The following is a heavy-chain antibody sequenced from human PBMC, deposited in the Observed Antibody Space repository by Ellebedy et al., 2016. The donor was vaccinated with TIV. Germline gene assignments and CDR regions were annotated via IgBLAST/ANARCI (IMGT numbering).Heavy chain of an antibody. CDR3: ARRGPDLDYYYGMDV. J-gene: IGHJ6*02. CDR2: IIPIFGTA. Sequence: ASVKVSCKASGGTFSSYAISWVRQAPGQGLEWMGGIIPIFGTANYAQKFQGGVTITADESTSTAYMELSSLRSEDTAVYYCARRGPDLDYYYGMDVWGQGTTVTVSS. D-gene: IGHD3-10*01. CDR1: GGTFSSYA. V-gene: IGHV1-69*13.